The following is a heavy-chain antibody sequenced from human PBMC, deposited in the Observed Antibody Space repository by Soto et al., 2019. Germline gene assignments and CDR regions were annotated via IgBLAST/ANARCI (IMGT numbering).Heavy chain of an antibody. CDR2: IKTNTEGGTT. CDR3: TTGSVDGV. Sequence: EVQLVESGGGFIYPGGSLRLSCAASGLTISNAGMNWVRQATGKGLEWVGRIKTNTEGGTTDYAAAVKGRFTVSRDDSTNTQYLQMNSLKTDDTAVYYCTTGSVDGVWGQGTTVTVTS. J-gene: IGHJ6*02. D-gene: IGHD2-15*01. V-gene: IGHV3-15*07. CDR1: GLTISNAG.